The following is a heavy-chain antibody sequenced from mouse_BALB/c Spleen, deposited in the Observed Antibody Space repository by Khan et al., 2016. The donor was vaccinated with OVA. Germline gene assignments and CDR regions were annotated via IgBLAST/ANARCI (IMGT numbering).Heavy chain of an antibody. CDR3: TRLAYYYDSEGFAY. D-gene: IGHD1-1*01. Sequence: EVQLVESGGDLVKPGGSLKLSCAASGFTFSTYGMSWVRQAPDKRLEWVATVSTGGSYTYYPDSVKGRFTISRDNDKNTLYLQMSGLRSEDTAMFYCTRLAYYYDSEGFAYWGQGTLVTVSA. V-gene: IGHV5-6*01. CDR1: GFTFSTYG. J-gene: IGHJ3*01. CDR2: VSTGGSYT.